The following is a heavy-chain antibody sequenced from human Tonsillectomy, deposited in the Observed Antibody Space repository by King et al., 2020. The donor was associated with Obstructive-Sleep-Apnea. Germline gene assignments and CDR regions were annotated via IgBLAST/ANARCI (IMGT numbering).Heavy chain of an antibody. Sequence: VQLQESGPGLVKPSETLSLTCTVSGGSISSYYWSWILQPPGKGLEWIGYIYYSGSTNYNPSLQSRVTISVDTSKNQFSLKLSSVTAADTAVYYCARGYYYDSSGYSRTWYFDLWGRGTLVTVSS. CDR3: ARGYYYDSSGYSRTWYFDL. D-gene: IGHD3-22*01. CDR1: GGSISSYY. J-gene: IGHJ2*01. CDR2: IYYSGST. V-gene: IGHV4-59*01.